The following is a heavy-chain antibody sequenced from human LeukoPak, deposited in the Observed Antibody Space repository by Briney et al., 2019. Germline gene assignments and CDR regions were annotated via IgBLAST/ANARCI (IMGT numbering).Heavy chain of an antibody. Sequence: PSETLSLTCTVSGGSVSSTTYYWSWIRQPPGKGLEWIASINYSGSTYYNPSLKSRVTMSVDTSKNQFSLKLSSVTAADTAVYYCTRVSGAAFDYWGQGTLVTVSS. J-gene: IGHJ4*02. CDR1: GGSVSSTTYY. CDR2: INYSGST. D-gene: IGHD6-13*01. CDR3: TRVSGAAFDY. V-gene: IGHV4-39*07.